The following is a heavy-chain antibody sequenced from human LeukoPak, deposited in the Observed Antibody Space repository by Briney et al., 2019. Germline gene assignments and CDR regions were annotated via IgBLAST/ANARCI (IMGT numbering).Heavy chain of an antibody. CDR1: GFTFSSYW. V-gene: IGHV3-7*01. Sequence: PGGSLRLSCAPSGFTFSSYWMTWVRQAPGRGLEWVANIKQDGSEKYYVDSVKGRFTISRDSANNSLYLQLNSLRAEDTAVYYCARERGGFCSGTSCYKAFDIWGQGTMVTVSS. CDR2: IKQDGSEK. CDR3: ARERGGFCSGTSCYKAFDI. D-gene: IGHD2-2*02. J-gene: IGHJ3*02.